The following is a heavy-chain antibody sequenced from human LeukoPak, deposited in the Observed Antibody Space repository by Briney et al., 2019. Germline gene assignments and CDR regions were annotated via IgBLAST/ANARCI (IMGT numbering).Heavy chain of an antibody. CDR1: GGSISSYY. J-gene: IGHJ4*02. CDR3: ARTLWFGELLGLYFDY. D-gene: IGHD3-10*01. V-gene: IGHV4-59*01. Sequence: PSETLSLTCTVSGGSISSYYWSWIRQPPGKGLEWIGYIYYSGSTNYNPSLKSRVTISVDTSKNQFSLKLSPVTAADTAVYYCARTLWFGELLGLYFDYWGQGTLVTVSS. CDR2: IYYSGST.